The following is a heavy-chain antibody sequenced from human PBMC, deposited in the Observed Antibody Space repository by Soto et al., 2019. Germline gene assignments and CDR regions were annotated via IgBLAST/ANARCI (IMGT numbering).Heavy chain of an antibody. CDR3: AKEDSSSWHYYYGMDV. D-gene: IGHD6-13*01. CDR2: ISYDGSNK. CDR1: GFTLSSYG. Sequence: QVQLVESGGGVVQPGRSLRLACAASGFTLSSYGMNWVRQAPGKGLEWVAVISYDGSNKYYADSVKGRFTISRDSSKNMLYLQMNSLRAEDTAVYYCAKEDSSSWHYYYGMDVWGQGTTVTVSS. V-gene: IGHV3-30*18. J-gene: IGHJ6*02.